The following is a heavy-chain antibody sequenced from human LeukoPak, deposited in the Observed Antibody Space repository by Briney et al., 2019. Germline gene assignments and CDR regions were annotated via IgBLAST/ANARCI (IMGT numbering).Heavy chain of an antibody. CDR1: GFSFNSDW. V-gene: IGHV3-7*03. CDR2: IKQDGSEK. D-gene: IGHD3-10*01. CDR3: ARDQPFGSY. Sequence: GGSLRLSCAASGFSFNSDWMDWVRQAPGKGLEWVANIKQDGSEKNYVDSVKGRFIISRDNAKNSLYLQANSLRAEDTAVYYCARDQPFGSYWGQGTLVTVPS. J-gene: IGHJ4*02.